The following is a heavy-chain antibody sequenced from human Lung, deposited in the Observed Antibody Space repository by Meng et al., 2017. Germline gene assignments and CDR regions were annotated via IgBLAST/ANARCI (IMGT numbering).Heavy chain of an antibody. J-gene: IGHJ4*02. CDR2: VYFRGST. CDR3: AGGGTVVNLGY. D-gene: IGHD4-23*01. CDR1: RGSSGMGGDC. V-gene: IGHV4-61*08. Sequence: VEPEDSGPGPVEPSEPPCPFCTVSRGSSGMGGDCSSWPRRTAGKGLEWIGCVYFRGSTKYNPSLMSRVTISLDKSKNQFSLKLNSVTAANSAFSYCAGGGTVVNLGYWGQGTLVTVSS.